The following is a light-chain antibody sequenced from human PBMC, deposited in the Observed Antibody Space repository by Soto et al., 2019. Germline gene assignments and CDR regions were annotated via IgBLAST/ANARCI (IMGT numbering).Light chain of an antibody. CDR2: DVI. Sequence: QSALTQPPSASGSPGQSVTISCTGTSSDVGSYNFVSWYQHHPGKAPKLILYDVIKRPSGVPDRFSGSKSGNTASQTVSGLQAEDEADYYCSSYGGSNSFILFGGGTKLTVL. J-gene: IGLJ2*01. CDR3: SSYGGSNSFIL. CDR1: SSDVGSYNF. V-gene: IGLV2-8*01.